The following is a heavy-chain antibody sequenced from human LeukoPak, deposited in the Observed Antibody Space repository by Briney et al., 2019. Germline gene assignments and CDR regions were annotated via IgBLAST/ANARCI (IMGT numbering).Heavy chain of an antibody. CDR2: ISSSSSYI. CDR3: ARDLPRITIFGVVIPLGY. J-gene: IGHJ4*02. V-gene: IGHV3-21*01. CDR1: GLTFSRYS. D-gene: IGHD3-3*01. Sequence: GGSLRLSCAASGLTFSRYSMNWVRQAPGRGLEWVSSISSSSSYIYYADSVKGRFTISRDNAKNSLYLQMNSLRAEDTDVYYCARDLPRITIFGVVIPLGYWGQGTLVTVSS.